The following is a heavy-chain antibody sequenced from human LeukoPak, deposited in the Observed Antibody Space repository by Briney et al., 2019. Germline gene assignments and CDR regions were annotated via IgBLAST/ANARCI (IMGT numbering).Heavy chain of an antibody. D-gene: IGHD3-10*01. CDR2: INPNSGGT. CDR3: ARDGVSSLWFGELSYYGMDV. V-gene: IGHV1-2*04. J-gene: IGHJ6*02. CDR1: GYTFTSYD. Sequence: ASVKVSCKASGYTFTSYDINWVRQAPGQGLEWMGWINPNSGGTNYAQKFQGWVTMTRDTSISTAYMELSRLRSDDTAVYYCARDGVSSLWFGELSYYGMDVWGQGTTVTVSS.